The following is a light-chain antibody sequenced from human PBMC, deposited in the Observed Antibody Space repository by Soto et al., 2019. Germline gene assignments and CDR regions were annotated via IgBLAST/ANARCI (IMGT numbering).Light chain of an antibody. Sequence: QSALTQPASVSGSPGQSITISCTGTSSDVGGYNYVSWYQQHPGKAPKLMIYEVSNRPSGVSNRFSGSKSGNTASLTISGLQAEDEADSYCSSYTSSSPYVFGTATKVTVL. CDR1: SSDVGGYNY. CDR2: EVS. V-gene: IGLV2-14*01. J-gene: IGLJ1*01. CDR3: SSYTSSSPYV.